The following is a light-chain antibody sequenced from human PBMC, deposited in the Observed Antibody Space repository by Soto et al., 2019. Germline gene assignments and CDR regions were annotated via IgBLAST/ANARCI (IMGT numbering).Light chain of an antibody. CDR2: STN. V-gene: IGLV7-43*01. CDR3: LLSYGGTDV. J-gene: IGLJ1*01. CDR1: TGAVTRGYY. Sequence: QAVVTQEPSLTVSPGGKVTLTCASSTGAVTRGYYPNWFQQKPGQAPRALIYSTNNKHSWTPARFSGSLLGGKAAQTPSGVQPEDEDEYYCLLSYGGTDVFGTGTKLTVL.